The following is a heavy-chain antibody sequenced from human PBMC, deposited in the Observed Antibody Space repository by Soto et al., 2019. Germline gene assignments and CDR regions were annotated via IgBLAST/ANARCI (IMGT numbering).Heavy chain of an antibody. V-gene: IGHV3-13*01. CDR2: IGTAGDT. CDR1: GFTFSSYD. J-gene: IGHJ6*04. CDR3: ARGVGQMTTAPASGRRLMDV. D-gene: IGHD4-4*01. Sequence: GGSLRLSCAASGFTFSSYDMHWVRQATGKGLEWVSAIGTAGDTYYPGSVKGRFTISRENAKNSLYLQMNSLRAGDTAVYYCARGVGQMTTAPASGRRLMDVWGKGTTVTVSS.